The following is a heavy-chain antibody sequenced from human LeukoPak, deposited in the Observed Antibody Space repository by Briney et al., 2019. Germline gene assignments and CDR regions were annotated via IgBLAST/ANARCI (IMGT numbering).Heavy chain of an antibody. Sequence: GGSLRLSCAASGFTFSSYGMHWVRQAPGKGLEWVAVIWYDGSNKYYADSVKGRFTISRDNSKNTLYLQMNSLRAEDTAVYYCAKDAAMVYFDYWGQGTLVTVSS. CDR3: AKDAAMVYFDY. CDR2: IWYDGSNK. CDR1: GFTFSSYG. V-gene: IGHV3-33*06. D-gene: IGHD5-18*01. J-gene: IGHJ4*02.